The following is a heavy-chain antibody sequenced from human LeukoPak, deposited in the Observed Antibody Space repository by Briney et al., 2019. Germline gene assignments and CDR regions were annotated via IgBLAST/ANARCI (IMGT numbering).Heavy chain of an antibody. CDR3: ARDGVVAGTVDY. Sequence: GASVKVSCKASGYTFTSYDINWVRQATGQGLEWMGWMNPNSGNTGYAQKFQGRVTMTRNTSISTAYMELSSLRSEDTAVYYCARDGVVAGTVDYWGQGTLVTVSS. CDR1: GYTFTSYD. J-gene: IGHJ4*02. CDR2: MNPNSGNT. D-gene: IGHD6-19*01. V-gene: IGHV1-8*01.